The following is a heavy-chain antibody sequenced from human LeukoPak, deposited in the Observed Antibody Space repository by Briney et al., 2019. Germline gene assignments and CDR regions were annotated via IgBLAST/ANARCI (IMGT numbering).Heavy chain of an antibody. CDR3: ARVGPSYDFWSGYYSSPHPFDP. CDR1: GYSISSGYY. CDR2: IYHSGST. Sequence: SETLSLTCTVSGYSISSGYYWGWIRQPPGKGLEWIGSIYHSGSTYYNPSLKSRVTISVDTSKNQFSLKLSSVTAADTAVYYCARVGPSYDFWSGYYSSPHPFDPWGQGTLVTVSS. J-gene: IGHJ5*02. V-gene: IGHV4-38-2*02. D-gene: IGHD3-3*01.